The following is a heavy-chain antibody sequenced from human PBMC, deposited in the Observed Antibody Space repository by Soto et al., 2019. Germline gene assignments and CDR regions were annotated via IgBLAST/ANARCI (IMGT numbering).Heavy chain of an antibody. CDR3: ASPMIYGSGSLPFDY. D-gene: IGHD3-10*01. Sequence: PSETLSLTCTVSGGSISSSSYYWGWIRQPPGKGLEWIGSIYYSGSTYYNPSLKSRVTISVDTSKNQFSLKLSSVTAADTAVYYCASPMIYGSGSLPFDYWGQGTLVTVSS. V-gene: IGHV4-39*01. CDR2: IYYSGST. J-gene: IGHJ4*02. CDR1: GGSISSSSYY.